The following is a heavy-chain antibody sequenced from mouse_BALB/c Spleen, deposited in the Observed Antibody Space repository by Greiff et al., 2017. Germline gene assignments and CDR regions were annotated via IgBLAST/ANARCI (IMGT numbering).Heavy chain of an antibody. D-gene: IGHD2-2*01. CDR2: ISNGGGST. CDR1: GFTFSSYT. V-gene: IGHV5-12-2*01. J-gene: IGHJ4*01. CDR3: ARPGIYYGYDEYYYAMDY. Sequence: EVQVVESGGGLVQPGGSLKLSFAASGFTFSSYTMSWVRQTPEKRLEWVAYISNGGGSTYYPDTVKGRFTISRDNAKNTLYLQMSSLKSEDTAMYYCARPGIYYGYDEYYYAMDYWGQGTSVTVSS.